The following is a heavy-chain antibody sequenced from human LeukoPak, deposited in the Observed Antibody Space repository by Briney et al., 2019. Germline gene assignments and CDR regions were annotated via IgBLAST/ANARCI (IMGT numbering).Heavy chain of an antibody. V-gene: IGHV4-34*01. J-gene: IGHJ6*02. Sequence: PSETLSLTCAVYGGSFSGYYWSWIRQPPGKGLEWIGEINHSGSTNYNPSLKSRVTISVDTSKNQFSLKLSSVTAADTAVYYCARGVRWIGVVIRNYYYYGMDVWGQGTTVTVSS. CDR3: ARGVRWIGVVIRNYYYYGMDV. CDR1: GGSFSGYY. CDR2: INHSGST. D-gene: IGHD3-3*01.